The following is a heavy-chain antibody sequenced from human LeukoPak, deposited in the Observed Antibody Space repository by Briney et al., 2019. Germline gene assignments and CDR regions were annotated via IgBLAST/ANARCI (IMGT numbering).Heavy chain of an antibody. D-gene: IGHD6-13*01. CDR3: ARIIAAAGPFDY. CDR1: GFTFSSYV. Sequence: GGSLRLSCAASGFTFSSYVMSWVRQAPGKGLEWVSAISGSGGSTYYADSVKGRFTISRDNAKNSLYLQMNSLRAEDTAVYYCARIIAAAGPFDYWGQGTLVTVSS. J-gene: IGHJ4*02. V-gene: IGHV3-23*01. CDR2: ISGSGGST.